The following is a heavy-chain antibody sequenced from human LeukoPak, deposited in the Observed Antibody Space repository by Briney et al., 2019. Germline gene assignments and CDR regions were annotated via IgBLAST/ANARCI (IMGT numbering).Heavy chain of an antibody. CDR1: GYTFTSYD. V-gene: IGHV1-8*03. CDR2: MNPNSGNT. Sequence: GASVKVSCKASGYTFTSYDINWVRQATGQGLEWMGWMNPNSGNTGYAQKFQGRVTITRNTSISTAYMELSSLRSEYTAVYYCARGNRGYQDAFDIWGQGTMVTVSS. D-gene: IGHD3-22*01. CDR3: ARGNRGYQDAFDI. J-gene: IGHJ3*02.